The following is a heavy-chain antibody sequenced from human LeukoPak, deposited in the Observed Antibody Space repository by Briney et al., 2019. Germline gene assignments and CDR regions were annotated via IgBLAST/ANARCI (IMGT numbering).Heavy chain of an antibody. D-gene: IGHD3-22*01. J-gene: IGHJ5*01. V-gene: IGHV1-2*02. CDR3: ARSDGFSGYSSLGDS. CDR1: GYTFTCYY. CDR2: INPNSGDT. Sequence: ASVKVSCKASGYTFTCYYMHWVRQAPGQGLEWMGWINPNSGDTNYAQKFQGRVTMTRDTSISTAYMELSRLRSDDTALYYCARSDGFSGYSSLGDSWGQGTLVTVSS.